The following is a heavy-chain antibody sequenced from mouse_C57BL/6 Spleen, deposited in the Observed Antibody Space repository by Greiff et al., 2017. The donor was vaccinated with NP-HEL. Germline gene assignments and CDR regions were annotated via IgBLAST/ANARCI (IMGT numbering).Heavy chain of an antibody. CDR1: GYTFTSYT. CDR3: AREGTFTTVVATRYFDV. Sequence: QVQLKESGAELARPGASVKMSCKASGYTFTSYTMHWVKQRPGQGLEWIGYINPSSGYTKYNQKFKDKATLTADKSSSTAYMQLSSLTSEDSAVYYCAREGTFTTVVATRYFDVWGTGTTVTVSS. CDR2: INPSSGYT. D-gene: IGHD1-1*01. J-gene: IGHJ1*03. V-gene: IGHV1-4*01.